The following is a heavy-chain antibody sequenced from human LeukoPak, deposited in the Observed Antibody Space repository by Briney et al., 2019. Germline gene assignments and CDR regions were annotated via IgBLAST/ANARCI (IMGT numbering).Heavy chain of an antibody. V-gene: IGHV4-34*01. D-gene: IGHD2-15*01. CDR3: ARGRYYCSGGSCYSGPFDY. J-gene: IGHJ4*02. Sequence: SETLSLTCAVYGGSFSGYYWSWIRQPPGKGLEWIGEINHSGSTNYNPFLKSRVTISVDTSKNQFSLKLSSVTAADTAVYYCARGRYYCSGGSCYSGPFDYWGQGTLVTVSS. CDR1: GGSFSGYY. CDR2: INHSGST.